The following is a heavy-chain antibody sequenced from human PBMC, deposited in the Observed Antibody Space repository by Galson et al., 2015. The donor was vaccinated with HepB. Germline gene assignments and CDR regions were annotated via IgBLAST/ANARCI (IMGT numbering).Heavy chain of an antibody. CDR2: ISYDGSNK. Sequence: SLRLSCAASGFTFSSYGMHWVRQAPGKGLEWVAVISYDGSNKYYADSVKGRFTISRDNSKNTLYLQMNSLRAEDTAVYYCAKVSSNYYMDVWGKGTTVTVSS. CDR3: AKVSSNYYMDV. V-gene: IGHV3-30*18. CDR1: GFTFSSYG. J-gene: IGHJ6*03.